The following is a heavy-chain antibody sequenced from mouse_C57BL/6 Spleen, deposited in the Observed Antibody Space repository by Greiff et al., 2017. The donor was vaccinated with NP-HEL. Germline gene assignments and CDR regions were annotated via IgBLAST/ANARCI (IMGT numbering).Heavy chain of an antibody. J-gene: IGHJ4*01. Sequence: EVQLQQSGPELVKSGASVKISCKASGYTFTDYYMNWVKQSHGKSLEWIGDINPNNGGTSYNQKFKGKATLTVDKSSSTAYMELRSLTSEDSAVYYCARSDGYYVRAMDYWGQGTSVTVSS. CDR2: INPNNGGT. D-gene: IGHD2-3*01. CDR3: ARSDGYYVRAMDY. CDR1: GYTFTDYY. V-gene: IGHV1-26*01.